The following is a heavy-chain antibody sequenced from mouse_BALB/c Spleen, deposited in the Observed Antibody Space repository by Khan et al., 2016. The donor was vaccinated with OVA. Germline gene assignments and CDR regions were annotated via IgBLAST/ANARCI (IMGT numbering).Heavy chain of an antibody. J-gene: IGHJ3*01. V-gene: IGHV1-77*01. CDR2: IYPGSGTT. CDR1: GYKFTDYV. CDR3: ARSYDNDGAWFVY. D-gene: IGHD2-4*01. Sequence: VQLVESGPELVKPGASVKMSCKASGYKFTDYVISWVKQRTGQGLEWIGDIYPGSGTTYYNERFEGKATLTADETSNTAYMQFRSLTSEDSAVYFCARSYDNDGAWFVYWGQGTLVTVSA.